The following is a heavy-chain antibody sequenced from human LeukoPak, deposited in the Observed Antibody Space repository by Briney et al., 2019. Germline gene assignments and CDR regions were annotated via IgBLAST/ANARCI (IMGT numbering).Heavy chain of an antibody. V-gene: IGHV1-24*01. J-gene: IGHJ4*02. Sequence: ASVKVSCKVSGYTLTDLSMHWVRQAPGIGLEWMGGSDPEDGETFYAQKFRGRITMTEDTSADTAYMELNSLRSEDTAVYYCARFSGWHLAYLDYWGQGTLVTVSS. CDR2: SDPEDGET. CDR1: GYTLTDLS. CDR3: ARFSGWHLAYLDY. D-gene: IGHD6-19*01.